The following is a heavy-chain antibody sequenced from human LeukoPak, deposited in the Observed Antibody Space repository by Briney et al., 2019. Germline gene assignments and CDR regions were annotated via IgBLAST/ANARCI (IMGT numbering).Heavy chain of an antibody. D-gene: IGHD6-13*01. V-gene: IGHV4-59*01. J-gene: IGHJ6*03. CDR1: GGSISSYY. Sequence: SETLSLTCTVSGGSISSYYWSWIRQPPGKGLEWIGYIYYSGSTNYNPSLKSRVTISVDTSKNQFSLKLSSVTAADPAVYYFARKLHEYSSSSGYYYYYMDVWGKGTTVTVSS. CDR3: ARKLHEYSSSSGYYYYYMDV. CDR2: IYYSGST.